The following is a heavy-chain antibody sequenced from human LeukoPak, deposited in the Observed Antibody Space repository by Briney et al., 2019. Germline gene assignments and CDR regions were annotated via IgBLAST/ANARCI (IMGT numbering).Heavy chain of an antibody. Sequence: PGRSLRLSCAASGFTFSSYSMNWVRQAPGKGLEWVSYISSSSSTIYYADSVKGRFTISRDNAKNSLYLQMNSLRAEDTAVYYCARDRAGGLGDDAFDIWGQGTMVTVSS. V-gene: IGHV3-48*01. D-gene: IGHD3-16*01. CDR1: GFTFSSYS. J-gene: IGHJ3*02. CDR2: ISSSSSTI. CDR3: ARDRAGGLGDDAFDI.